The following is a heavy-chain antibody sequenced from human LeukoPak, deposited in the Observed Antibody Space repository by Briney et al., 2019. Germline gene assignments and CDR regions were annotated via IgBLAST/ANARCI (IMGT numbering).Heavy chain of an antibody. Sequence: PGGSLRLSCAASGITFSSYEMNWVRQAPGKGLEWVSYISSSGSTIYYADSVKGRFTISRDNAKNSLYLQMNSLRAEDTALYYCAKDTPSGYYYGSGRLRIYYYYMDVWGKGTTVTISS. J-gene: IGHJ6*03. CDR1: GITFSSYE. V-gene: IGHV3-48*03. CDR3: AKDTPSGYYYGSGRLRIYYYYMDV. D-gene: IGHD3-10*01. CDR2: ISSSGSTI.